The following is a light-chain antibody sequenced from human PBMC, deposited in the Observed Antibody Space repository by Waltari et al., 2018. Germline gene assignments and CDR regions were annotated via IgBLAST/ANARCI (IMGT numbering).Light chain of an antibody. Sequence: SSELTQDPAVSVALGHTVRITCQGDSLRTSYASWYQLKPGQAPVLVIYGKDKRPSGIPDRISGYSSGATSSLTITGAQAEDEADYYCSSRNGRANQVVFAGGTKVTVL. V-gene: IGLV3-19*01. J-gene: IGLJ3*02. CDR1: SLRTSY. CDR3: SSRNGRANQVV. CDR2: GKD.